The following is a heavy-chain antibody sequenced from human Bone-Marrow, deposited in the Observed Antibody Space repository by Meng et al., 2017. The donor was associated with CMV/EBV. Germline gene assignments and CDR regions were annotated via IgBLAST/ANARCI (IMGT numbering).Heavy chain of an antibody. J-gene: IGHJ6*02. CDR1: GYTFTSYY. CDR3: ARSAVGATLYYGMDV. Sequence: SVKVSCKASGYTFTSYYMHWVRQAPGQGLEWMGGIIPIFGTANYAQKFQGRVTITTDESTSTAYMELSSLRSEDTAVYYCARSAVGATLYYGMDVWGQGTTVTVSS. D-gene: IGHD1-26*01. CDR2: IIPIFGTA. V-gene: IGHV1-69*05.